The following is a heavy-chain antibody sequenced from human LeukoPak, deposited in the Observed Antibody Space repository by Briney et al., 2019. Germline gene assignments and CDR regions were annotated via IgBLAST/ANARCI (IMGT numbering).Heavy chain of an antibody. CDR3: ARDILYGASDY. CDR2: INPNSGGT. D-gene: IGHD4/OR15-4a*01. J-gene: IGHJ4*02. V-gene: IGHV1-2*02. CDR1: GYTFTGYY. Sequence: ASVKVSCKASGYTFTGYYMHWVRQAPGQGLEWMGWINPNSGGTNYAQKFQGRVTVTRDTSISTAYMELSRLGSDDTAVYYCARDILYGASDYWGQGTLVTVSS.